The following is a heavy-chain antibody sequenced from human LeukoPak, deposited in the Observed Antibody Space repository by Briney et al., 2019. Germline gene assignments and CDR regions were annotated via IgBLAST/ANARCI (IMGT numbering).Heavy chain of an antibody. J-gene: IGHJ4*02. Sequence: PSETLSLTCTVSGGSISSSSYYWGWIRQPPGKGLEWIGSIYYSGSTYYNPSLKSRVTISVDTSKNQFSLKLSSVTAADTAVYYCARRDHSGYDLEPYYFDHWGQGTLVTVSS. CDR3: ARRDHSGYDLEPYYFDH. V-gene: IGHV4-39*01. D-gene: IGHD5-12*01. CDR1: GGSISSSSYY. CDR2: IYYSGST.